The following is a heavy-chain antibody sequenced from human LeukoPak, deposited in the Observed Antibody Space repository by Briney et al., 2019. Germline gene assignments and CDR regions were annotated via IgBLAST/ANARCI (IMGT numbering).Heavy chain of an antibody. CDR3: ARDYSSSWYIFGWFDP. V-gene: IGHV3-74*01. Sequence: GGSLRLSCAVSGFTLTDYWFHWVRQAPGKGLEWVSRVKSDGGGINYADSVKGRFTISRDNSKNTLYLQMNSLRAEDTAVYYCARDYSSSWYIFGWFDPWGQGTLVTVSS. CDR1: GFTLTDYW. D-gene: IGHD6-13*01. J-gene: IGHJ5*02. CDR2: VKSDGGGI.